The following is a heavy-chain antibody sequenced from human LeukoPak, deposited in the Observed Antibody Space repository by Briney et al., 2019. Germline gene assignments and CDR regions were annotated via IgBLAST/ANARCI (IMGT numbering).Heavy chain of an antibody. CDR2: ISSSGTTT. D-gene: IGHD6-19*01. V-gene: IGHV3-11*04. Sequence: GGSLTLSCAASGLTFTDYQMTWIRQPPGKGVDWISYISSSGTTTYYADSVKGRFTITRDNAKNSLSLQMNSLRAEDTAVYFCARDRVGWLVLNHCDLGGRGTLVTVSA. J-gene: IGHJ2*01. CDR1: GLTFTDYQ. CDR3: ARDRVGWLVLNHCDL.